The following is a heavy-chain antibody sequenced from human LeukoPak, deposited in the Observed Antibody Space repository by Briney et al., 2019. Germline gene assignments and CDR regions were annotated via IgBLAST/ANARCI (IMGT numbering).Heavy chain of an antibody. CDR2: INHSGST. J-gene: IGHJ4*02. V-gene: IGHV4-34*01. D-gene: IGHD2-21*01. CDR1: GGSFSGYY. CDR3: ARGMASLLWWSYYFDY. Sequence: PSETLSLTCAVYGGSFSGYYLSWIRQPPGKWLEWIGEINHSGSTNYNPSLKSRVTISVDTSKNQFSLKLSSVTAADTAVYYCARGMASLLWWSYYFDYWGQGTLVTVSS.